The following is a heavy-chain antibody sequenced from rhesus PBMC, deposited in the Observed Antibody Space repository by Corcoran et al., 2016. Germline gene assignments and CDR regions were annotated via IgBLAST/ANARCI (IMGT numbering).Heavy chain of an antibody. CDR2: CYGGGSST. J-gene: IGHJ4*01. CDR1: GGSISSSY. Sequence: QLQLQESGPGLVKPSETLSVTCAVSGGSISSSYWSLIRQAPGKGLEWIGYCYGGGSSTIYNPSLKSRVTLSVDTSKNQFSLKLSSVTAADTAVYYCVTSVKYYFDYWGQGVLVTVSS. CDR3: VTSVKYYFDY. V-gene: IGHV4-169*01.